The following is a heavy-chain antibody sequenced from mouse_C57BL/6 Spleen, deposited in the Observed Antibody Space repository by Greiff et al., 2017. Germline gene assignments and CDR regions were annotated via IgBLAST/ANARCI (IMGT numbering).Heavy chain of an antibody. CDR2: IDPNSGGT. CDR1: GYPFTSYW. V-gene: IGHV1-72*01. CDR3: ARSGWFLLYFDY. D-gene: IGHD2-3*01. Sequence: QVQLKQPGAELVKPGASVKLSCKASGYPFTSYWMHWVKQRPGRGLEWIGRIDPNSGGTKYNEKFQSKATLPVEKPSRTAYMQLSSLTSEDSAVYYCARSGWFLLYFDYWGQGTTLTVSS. J-gene: IGHJ2*01.